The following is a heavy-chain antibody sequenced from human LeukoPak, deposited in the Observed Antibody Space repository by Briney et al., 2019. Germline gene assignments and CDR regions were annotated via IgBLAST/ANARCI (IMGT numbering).Heavy chain of an antibody. V-gene: IGHV3-30-3*01. D-gene: IGHD6-13*01. J-gene: IGHJ4*02. CDR3: ARGPGGSSWYGGFDY. CDR2: ITYDGSKK. CDR1: GFAFSSFG. Sequence: GRSLRLSCAASGFAFSSFGMHWARQAPGKGLDWVAVITYDGSKKYYADSVKGRFTISRDNSKNTLYLQMDILRTEDTAVYYCARGPGGSSWYGGFDYWGQGTLVTVSS.